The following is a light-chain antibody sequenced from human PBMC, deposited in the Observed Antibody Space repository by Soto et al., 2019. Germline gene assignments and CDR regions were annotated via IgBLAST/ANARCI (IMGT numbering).Light chain of an antibody. CDR2: KAS. J-gene: IGKJ1*01. Sequence: DIQMTQSPSTLSASVGDRVTITCRASQSISNWLSWYQHKPGKAPKLLIYKASSLESGVPSRFSGSGSGTEFTLTISTLQPDDFATYYCQQYNTYSTFGQGTKVEIK. CDR3: QQYNTYST. CDR1: QSISNW. V-gene: IGKV1-5*03.